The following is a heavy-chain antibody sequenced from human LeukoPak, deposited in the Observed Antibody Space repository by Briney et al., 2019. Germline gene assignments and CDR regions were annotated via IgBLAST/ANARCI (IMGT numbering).Heavy chain of an antibody. CDR1: GFTFSSYA. V-gene: IGHV3-23*01. D-gene: IGHD3-22*01. Sequence: GGSLRLSCAASGFTFSSYAMSWVRQAPGKGLEWVSAISGSGGSTYYADSVKGRFTISRDNSKNTLYLQMNSLRAEDTAVYYCAKDLYEYYYDSSGSRVLDYWGQGTLVTVSS. J-gene: IGHJ4*02. CDR3: AKDLYEYYYDSSGSRVLDY. CDR2: ISGSGGST.